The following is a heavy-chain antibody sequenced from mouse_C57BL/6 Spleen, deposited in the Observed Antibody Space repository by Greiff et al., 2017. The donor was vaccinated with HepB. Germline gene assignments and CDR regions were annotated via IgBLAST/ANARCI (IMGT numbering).Heavy chain of an antibody. V-gene: IGHV1-9*01. Sequence: QVQLKESGAELMKPGASVKLSCKATGYTFTGYWIEWVKQRPGHGLEWIGEILPGSGSTNYNEKFKGKATFTADTSSSTAYMELRSLTSEDSAVYYCTRRDYGSSYEGYYFDYWGQGTTLTVSS. CDR1: GYTFTGYW. CDR2: ILPGSGST. J-gene: IGHJ2*01. D-gene: IGHD1-1*01. CDR3: TRRDYGSSYEGYYFDY.